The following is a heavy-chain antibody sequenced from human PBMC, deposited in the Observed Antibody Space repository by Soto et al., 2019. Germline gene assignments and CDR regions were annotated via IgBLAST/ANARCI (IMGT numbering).Heavy chain of an antibody. J-gene: IGHJ4*02. CDR2: IYYSGST. D-gene: IGHD1-26*01. CDR3: ARGGYYIGFDY. CDR1: GGSISSYY. V-gene: IGHV4-59*01. Sequence: QVQLQESGPGLVKPSETLSLTCTVSGGSISSYYWSWIRQPPGKGLEWIGYIYYSGSTNYNPSLKSRVTLSVSTSKDQFSLKLSSVTAADTAVYYCARGGYYIGFDYWGQGTLVTVSS.